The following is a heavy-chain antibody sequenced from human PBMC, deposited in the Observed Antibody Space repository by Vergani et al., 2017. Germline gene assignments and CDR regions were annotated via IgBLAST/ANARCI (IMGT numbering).Heavy chain of an antibody. CDR1: GYSLTELT. CDR2: FEPEHGEV. D-gene: IGHD3-22*01. J-gene: IGHJ4*02. Sequence: QVQLVQSGSEVRKPGASVKVSCQVSGYSLTELTIHWVRPAPGKGLEWMGGFEPEHGEVTFAHHIQGRVTMTEDRSTDTAYMELSSLRPEDTALYYCAIGTDYYDSSGYYLGYWGQGTLVTVSS. V-gene: IGHV1-24*01. CDR3: AIGTDYYDSSGYYLGY.